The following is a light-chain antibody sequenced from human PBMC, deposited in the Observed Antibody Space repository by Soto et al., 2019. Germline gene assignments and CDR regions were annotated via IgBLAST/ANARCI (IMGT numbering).Light chain of an antibody. V-gene: IGLV2-14*01. CDR1: SSDVGGYNY. CDR3: CSNAGSYPFV. Sequence: SALTQPASVSGSPGQSITISCTGTSSDVGGYNYVSWYQQHPGKAPKLMIYEVSNRPSGVSNRFSGSKSGNTASLTISGLQAEDEADYYCCSNAGSYPFVFGTGTKGTVL. CDR2: EVS. J-gene: IGLJ1*01.